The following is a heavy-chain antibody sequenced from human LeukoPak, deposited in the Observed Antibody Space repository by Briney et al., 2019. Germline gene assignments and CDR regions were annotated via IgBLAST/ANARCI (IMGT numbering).Heavy chain of an antibody. CDR3: ARALYCSRGNCLWEFDP. V-gene: IGHV1-69*05. CDR1: GGTFSSYA. D-gene: IGHD2-15*01. CDR2: IIPIFGTA. Sequence: SVKVSCKASGGTFSSYAISWVRQAPGQGLEWMGGIIPIFGTANYAQKFQGRVTMTRDTSTSTIYMELSSLRSEDTAVYYCARALYCSRGNCLWEFDPWGQGTLVTVSS. J-gene: IGHJ5*02.